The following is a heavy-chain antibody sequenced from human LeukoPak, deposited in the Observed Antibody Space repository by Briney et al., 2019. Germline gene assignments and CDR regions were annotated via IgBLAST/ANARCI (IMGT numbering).Heavy chain of an antibody. D-gene: IGHD1-26*01. Sequence: SVKVSCKASGGTFNNSAISWVRQAPGQGLEWMGGIIPIFGTANYAQKFQGRVTITADESTSTAYMELSSLRSEDTAVYYCAVGGRLRHFDYWGQGTLVTVSS. CDR1: GGTFNNSA. J-gene: IGHJ4*02. V-gene: IGHV1-69*13. CDR3: AVGGRLRHFDY. CDR2: IIPIFGTA.